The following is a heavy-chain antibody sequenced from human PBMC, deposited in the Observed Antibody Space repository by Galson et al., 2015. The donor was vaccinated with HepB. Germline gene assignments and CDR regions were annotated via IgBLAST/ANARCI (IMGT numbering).Heavy chain of an antibody. V-gene: IGHV2-70*04. CDR2: IDWDGDT. Sequence: PALVKPTQTLTLTCALSGFSLNTEGMRVSWVRQPPGRALEWLARIDWDGDTFYSASLKTRLTISKDTSGNQVVLTMTNVGPVGTATYFCLRHVDLWGQGTLVTVSS. CDR3: LRHVDL. J-gene: IGHJ4*02. CDR1: GFSLNTEGMR.